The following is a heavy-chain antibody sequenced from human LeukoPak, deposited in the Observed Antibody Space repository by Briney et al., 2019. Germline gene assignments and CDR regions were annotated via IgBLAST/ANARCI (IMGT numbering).Heavy chain of an antibody. J-gene: IGHJ4*02. CDR1: GFTFSSYA. D-gene: IGHD1-14*01. V-gene: IGHV3-23*01. CDR3: TRYNNDHFDY. CDR2: FSRSGPDT. Sequence: GGSLRLSCAASGFTFSSYAMSWVRQAPGKGLEWVSTFSRSGPDTYYADSVKGRFTISRDNSKNTMSVQMDDLRAEDTAVYYCTRYNNDHFDYWGQGTLVTVSS.